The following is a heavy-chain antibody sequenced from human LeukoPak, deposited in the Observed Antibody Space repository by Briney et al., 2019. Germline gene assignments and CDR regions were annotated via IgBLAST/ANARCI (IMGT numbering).Heavy chain of an antibody. J-gene: IGHJ6*04. D-gene: IGHD3-3*02. Sequence: GGSLRLSCVSSGFTIGTAWMSWVRQAPGKGLEWLGHIKSEGEGATTDYAAPAKGRSAISRDDSKNMIYLQMSSLKIDDTAIYYCIAHFPYFYGFDVWGKGTTVTVSS. CDR1: GFTIGTAW. V-gene: IGHV3-15*01. CDR3: IAHFPYFYGFDV. CDR2: IKSEGEGATT.